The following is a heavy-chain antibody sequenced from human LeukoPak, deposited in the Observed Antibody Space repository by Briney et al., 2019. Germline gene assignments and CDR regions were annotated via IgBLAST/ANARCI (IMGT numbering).Heavy chain of an antibody. J-gene: IGHJ4*02. V-gene: IGHV4-39*07. CDR3: ARAKYYDFSSGYMTYYFDS. D-gene: IGHD3-3*01. CDR1: GGSISSNTYY. CDR2: IYYSGST. Sequence: SETLSLTCTVSGGSISSNTYYWGWIRQPPGKGLEWIGSIYYSGSTYYNPSLKSRVTISVDTSKNQFSLKLSSVTAADTAVYYCARAKYYDFSSGYMTYYFDSWGQGALVTVSS.